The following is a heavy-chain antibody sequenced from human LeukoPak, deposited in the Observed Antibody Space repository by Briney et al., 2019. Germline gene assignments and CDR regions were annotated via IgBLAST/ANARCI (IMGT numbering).Heavy chain of an antibody. V-gene: IGHV1-8*01. Sequence: ASVKVSCKTSGYTFTNFDINWVRQASGQGGEWMGWMRPDDGSNGYEQKFQGRVSMTRNTSKSTAYMEMNSLRSEDTAIYYCTRGPPESTSSDYWGQGTRVTVSS. CDR2: MRPDDGSN. J-gene: IGHJ4*02. D-gene: IGHD2-2*01. CDR1: GYTFTNFD. CDR3: TRGPPESTSSDY.